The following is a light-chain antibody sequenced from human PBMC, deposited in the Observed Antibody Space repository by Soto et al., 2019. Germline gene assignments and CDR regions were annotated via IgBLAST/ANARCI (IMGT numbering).Light chain of an antibody. CDR3: QQYNNWPPGRT. CDR1: QSVSSN. J-gene: IGKJ1*01. CDR2: GAS. Sequence: EIVITQSPATLSVSPGERATLSCGASQSVSSNLAWYQQKPGQAPRLLIYGASTRATGIPARFSGSGSGTEFTLTISSLQSEDFAVYYCQQYNNWPPGRTFGQGTKVDIK. V-gene: IGKV3-15*01.